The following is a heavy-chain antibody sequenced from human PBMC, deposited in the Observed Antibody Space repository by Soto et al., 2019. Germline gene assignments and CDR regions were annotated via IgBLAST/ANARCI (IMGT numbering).Heavy chain of an antibody. CDR3: ARHRILVVRPAVRVWDDYQYYGMDV. Sequence: SETLSLTCAVYGESFSDYYWSWIRQPPGKGLEWIGEISHSGSTNYNPSLKSRVTISADTSKKQFSLRLSSVTAADTAVYYCARHRILVVRPAVRVWDDYQYYGMDVWGQGTTVT. CDR2: ISHSGST. V-gene: IGHV4-34*01. CDR1: GESFSDYY. J-gene: IGHJ6*02. D-gene: IGHD2-2*01.